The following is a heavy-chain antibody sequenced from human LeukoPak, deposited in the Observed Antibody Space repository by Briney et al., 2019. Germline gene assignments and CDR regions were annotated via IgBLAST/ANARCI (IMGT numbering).Heavy chain of an antibody. D-gene: IGHD3-22*01. CDR2: IRPSDFET. V-gene: IGHV5-51*01. J-gene: IGHJ4*02. CDR3: ARLDNYGFYYVPL. Sequence: GESLKISCKGSGYSFTSYWIGWVRQMPGKGLEWMGIIRPSDFETRYAPSFQGQVTISADKSINTAYLHWSSLKASDTAMFYCARLDNYGFYYVPLWGQGTLVTVSS. CDR1: GYSFTSYW.